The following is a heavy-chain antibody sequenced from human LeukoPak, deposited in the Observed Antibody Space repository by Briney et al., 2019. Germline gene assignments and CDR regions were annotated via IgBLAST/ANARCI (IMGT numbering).Heavy chain of an antibody. D-gene: IGHD3-10*01. J-gene: IGHJ6*03. V-gene: IGHV3-11*04. CDR1: GFTFSDYY. CDR2: ISSRAGTI. Sequence: TGGSLRLSCAASGFTFSDYYMSWIRQAPGKGLEWISYISSRAGTIYYADSVKGRFTISRDNAKNSLYLQMNSLRAEDTAVYYCARDGVSMVRGVRVLDYYNYYMDVWGKGTTVTISS. CDR3: ARDGVSMVRGVRVLDYYNYYMDV.